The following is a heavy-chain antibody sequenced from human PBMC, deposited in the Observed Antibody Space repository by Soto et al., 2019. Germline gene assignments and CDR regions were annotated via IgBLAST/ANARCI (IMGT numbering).Heavy chain of an antibody. V-gene: IGHV3-48*01. CDR1: GFTFSSYS. J-gene: IGHJ4*02. CDR2: ISSSSSTI. D-gene: IGHD1-26*01. CDR3: ARDGGSLGY. Sequence: VQLVESGGGLVQPGGSLRLSCAASGFTFSSYSMNWVRQAPGKGLEWVSYISSSSSTIYYADSVKGRFTISRDNAKNSLYLQMNSLRAEDTAVYYCARDGGSLGYWGQGTLVTVSS.